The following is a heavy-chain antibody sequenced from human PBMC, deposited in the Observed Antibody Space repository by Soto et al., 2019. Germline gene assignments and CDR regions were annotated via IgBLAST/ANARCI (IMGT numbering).Heavy chain of an antibody. CDR2: ISYDGSKK. V-gene: IGHV3-30*01. J-gene: IGHJ4*02. CDR3: ARDNAPVAGTSLPGY. CDR1: GFTFSSYA. Sequence: GGSLRLSCAASGFTFSSYAMHWVRQVPGKGLEWVTLISYDGSKKFYADSVKGRFTISRDQSKNTLYLQMNSPRAEDTASYYCARDNAPVAGTSLPGYWGQGTLVTVTS. D-gene: IGHD6-19*01.